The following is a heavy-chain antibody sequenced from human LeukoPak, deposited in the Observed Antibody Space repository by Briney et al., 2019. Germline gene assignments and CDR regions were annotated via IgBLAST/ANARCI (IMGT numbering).Heavy chain of an antibody. CDR3: AREENVFGAFDI. V-gene: IGHV4-34*10. CDR2: INHVGVT. J-gene: IGHJ3*02. D-gene: IGHD3-10*01. CDR1: GESFNGYY. Sequence: SETLSLTCAVYGESFNGYYWSWIRQSPQRGLEWIGHINHVGVTNYNPSLKSRLTIVVDTSKNQFTLKLKSVTAADTAVYYCAREENVFGAFDIWGQGTMVTVSS.